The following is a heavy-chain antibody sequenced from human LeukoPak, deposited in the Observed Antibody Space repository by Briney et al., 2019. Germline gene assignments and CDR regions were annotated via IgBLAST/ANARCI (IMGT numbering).Heavy chain of an antibody. CDR3: ARDPVYYYYGMDV. J-gene: IGHJ6*02. Sequence: SETLSLTCTFYGGSFSSYYWSWIRQPPGKGLEWIGEINHSGSTNYNPSLKSRVTISVDTSKNQFSLKLSSVTAADTAVYYCARDPVYYYYGMDVWGQGTTVTVSS. V-gene: IGHV4-34*01. CDR2: INHSGST. CDR1: GGSFSSYY.